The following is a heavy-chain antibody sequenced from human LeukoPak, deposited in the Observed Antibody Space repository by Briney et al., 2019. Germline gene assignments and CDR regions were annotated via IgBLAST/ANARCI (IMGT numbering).Heavy chain of an antibody. Sequence: PSETLSLTCTVSGGSISSYYWSWIRQPPGKGLEWIGYIYYSGSTNYNPSLKSRDTISVDTSKNQFSLKLSSVTAADTAVYYCASSSSGYYYFDYWGQGTLVTVSS. V-gene: IGHV4-59*01. CDR1: GGSISSYY. J-gene: IGHJ4*02. CDR2: IYYSGST. CDR3: ASSSSGYYYFDY. D-gene: IGHD3-22*01.